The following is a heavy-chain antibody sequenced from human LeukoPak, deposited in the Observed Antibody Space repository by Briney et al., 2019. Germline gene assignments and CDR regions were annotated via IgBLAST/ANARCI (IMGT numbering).Heavy chain of an antibody. CDR3: AREDGSQLDY. D-gene: IGHD1-26*01. Sequence: GGSLRPSCATSGFTFSNYEMSWVRQTPGKGLGWVSYISSSGSSTYYADSVKGRFTISRDNAKSSLCLQMDSLRAGDTAVYYCAREDGSQLDYWGRGTLVTVSS. V-gene: IGHV3-48*03. CDR1: GFTFSNYE. J-gene: IGHJ4*02. CDR2: ISSSGSST.